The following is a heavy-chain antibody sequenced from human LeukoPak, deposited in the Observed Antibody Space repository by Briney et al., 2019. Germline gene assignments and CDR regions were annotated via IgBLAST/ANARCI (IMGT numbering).Heavy chain of an antibody. CDR1: GFTFSSYA. V-gene: IGHV3-23*01. CDR3: AKDNPLGHYGDDAFDL. Sequence: GGSLRLSCAASGFTFSSYAMSWVRQAPGKGLEWVSGISGSGGSTYYADSVKGRFTISRDNSKNTLYLQMNSLRAEDTAVYYCAKDNPLGHYGDDAFDLWGQGTMVTVSS. J-gene: IGHJ3*01. CDR2: ISGSGGST. D-gene: IGHD4-17*01.